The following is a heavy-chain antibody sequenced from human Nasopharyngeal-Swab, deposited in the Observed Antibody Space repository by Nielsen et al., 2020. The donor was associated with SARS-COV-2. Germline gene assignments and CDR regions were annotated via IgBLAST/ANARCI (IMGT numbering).Heavy chain of an antibody. CDR3: ARDLGSTFYYFDY. CDR2: ISYDGSNK. Sequence: WIRQPPGKGLEWVAVISYDGSNKYYADSVKGRFTISRDNSKNTLYLQMSSLRAEDTAVYYCARDLGSTFYYFDYWGQGTLVTVSS. J-gene: IGHJ4*02. D-gene: IGHD3-10*01. V-gene: IGHV3-30-3*01.